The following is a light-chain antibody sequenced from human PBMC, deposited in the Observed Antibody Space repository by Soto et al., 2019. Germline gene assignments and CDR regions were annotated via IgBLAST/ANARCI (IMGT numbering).Light chain of an antibody. CDR2: GAS. V-gene: IGKV3-11*01. CDR3: QQCNNWPPEIT. J-gene: IGKJ5*01. CDR1: QSVTTQ. Sequence: IVFTQFPGTLSFSPGERATLSCRAIQSVTTQLAWYQQKPGQAPRLIIHGASSRATGVPDRITGSGSGTDFTLSISRLEPEDFAVYYCQQCNNWPPEITFGQGTRLEIK.